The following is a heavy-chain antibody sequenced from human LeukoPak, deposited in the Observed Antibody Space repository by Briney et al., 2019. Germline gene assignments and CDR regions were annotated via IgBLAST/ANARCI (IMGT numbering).Heavy chain of an antibody. Sequence: GASVKVSCKASGYTFTSYGISWVRQAPGQGLEWMGWISAYNGNTNYAQKLQGRVTITADESTSTAYMELNSLRSEDTAVYYCARADRDYYDSSGYYYGVHFQHWGQDTLVTVSS. D-gene: IGHD3-22*01. CDR2: ISAYNGNT. CDR1: GYTFTSYG. CDR3: ARADRDYYDSSGYYYGVHFQH. J-gene: IGHJ1*01. V-gene: IGHV1-18*01.